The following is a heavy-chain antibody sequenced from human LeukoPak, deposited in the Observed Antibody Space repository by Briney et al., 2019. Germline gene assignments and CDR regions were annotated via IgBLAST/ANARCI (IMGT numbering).Heavy chain of an antibody. CDR1: GFTFSAYW. CDR2: IKGDGSQK. V-gene: IGHV3-7*01. CDR3: ARWRGAQSEFEY. Sequence: GGSLRLSCTASGFTFSAYWMTWVRQAPGEGLEFVANIKGDGSQKEYVASVKGRFTISRDNDKNPLYLQMISLRAEDTAVYYCARWRGAQSEFEYWGQGTLVTVSS. J-gene: IGHJ4*02. D-gene: IGHD3-3*01.